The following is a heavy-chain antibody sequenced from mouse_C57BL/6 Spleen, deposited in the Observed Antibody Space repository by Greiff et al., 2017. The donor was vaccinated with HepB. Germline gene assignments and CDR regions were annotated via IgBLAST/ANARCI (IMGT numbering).Heavy chain of an antibody. V-gene: IGHV1-69*01. CDR2: IDPSDSYT. J-gene: IGHJ1*03. CDR3: ARGGDYDYDWYFDV. D-gene: IGHD2-4*01. Sequence: QVQLQQPGAELVMPGASVKLSCKASGYTFTSYWMHWVKQSPGQGLEWIGEIDPSDSYTNYNQKFKGKSTLTVDKSSSTAYMQLSSLTSEDSAVYYCARGGDYDYDWYFDVWGTGTTVTVSS. CDR1: GYTFTSYW.